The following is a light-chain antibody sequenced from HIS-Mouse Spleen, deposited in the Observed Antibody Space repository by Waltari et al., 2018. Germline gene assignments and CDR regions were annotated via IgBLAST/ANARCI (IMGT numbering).Light chain of an antibody. Sequence: SYELTQPPSVSVSPGQTARITCPGDAFPNQYPYWYQQKPGQAPVLVIYKDSERPSGIPERFSGSSSGTTVTLTISGVQAEDEADYYCQSADSSGTYVFGTGTKVTVL. CDR3: QSADSSGTYV. CDR1: AFPNQY. V-gene: IGLV3-25*03. CDR2: KDS. J-gene: IGLJ1*01.